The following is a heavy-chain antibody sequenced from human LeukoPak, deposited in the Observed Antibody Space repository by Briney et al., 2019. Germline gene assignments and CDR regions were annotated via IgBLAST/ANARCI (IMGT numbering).Heavy chain of an antibody. Sequence: GGSLRLSCAASGFTFSGYAMNWVRLAPGKGLEWISYISRTYAIYYGDSVKGRFTVSRDNAKNSLYLQMNSLRAEDTAVYYCARDDNWAFDYWGQGTLVTVSS. D-gene: IGHD1-1*01. CDR3: ARDDNWAFDY. J-gene: IGHJ4*02. CDR1: GFTFSGYA. CDR2: ISRTYAI. V-gene: IGHV3-69-1*01.